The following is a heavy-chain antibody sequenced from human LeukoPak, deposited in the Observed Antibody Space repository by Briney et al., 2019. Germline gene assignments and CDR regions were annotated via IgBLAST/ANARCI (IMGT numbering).Heavy chain of an antibody. D-gene: IGHD3-3*01. CDR2: IYYTGST. CDR3: ARHPRGDFWSPPGAFDI. CDR1: GGSISSDTYY. Sequence: SETLSLTCTVSGGSISSDTYYWGWIRQTPGKGLEWIGTIYYTGSTYFNLSLKSRASISLDTSKNQFSLKLSSVTAADTAVYYCARHPRGDFWSPPGAFDIWGQGTMVTVSS. J-gene: IGHJ3*02. V-gene: IGHV4-39*01.